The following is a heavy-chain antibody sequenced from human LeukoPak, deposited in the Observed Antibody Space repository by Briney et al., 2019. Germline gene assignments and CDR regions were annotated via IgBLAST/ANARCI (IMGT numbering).Heavy chain of an antibody. CDR1: GFSLSTSGMC. CDR2: IDWDDDK. D-gene: IGHD1-26*01. Sequence: SGPALVEPTQTLTLTCTFSGFSLSTSGMCVSWIRQPPGKALEWLARIDWDDDKYYSTSLKTRLTISKDTSKNQVVLTMTNMDPVDTATYYCARKYSGSYHDAFDIWGQGTMVTVSS. V-gene: IGHV2-70*11. CDR3: ARKYSGSYHDAFDI. J-gene: IGHJ3*02.